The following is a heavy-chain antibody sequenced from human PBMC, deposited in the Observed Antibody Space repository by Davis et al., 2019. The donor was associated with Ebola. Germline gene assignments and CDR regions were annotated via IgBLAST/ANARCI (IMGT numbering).Heavy chain of an antibody. Sequence: ASVKVSCKASGYTFTGYYMHWVRQAPGQGLEWMGWINPNSGGTNYAQKFQGWVTMTRDTSISTAYMELSRLRSDDTAVYYCARDIGYCSSTSCYGNWFDPWGQGTLVTVSS. CDR3: ARDIGYCSSTSCYGNWFDP. CDR2: INPNSGGT. V-gene: IGHV1-2*04. J-gene: IGHJ5*02. CDR1: GYTFTGYY. D-gene: IGHD2-2*03.